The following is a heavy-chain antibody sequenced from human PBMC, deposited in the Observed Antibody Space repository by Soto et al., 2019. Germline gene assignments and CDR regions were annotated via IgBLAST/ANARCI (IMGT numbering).Heavy chain of an antibody. CDR3: AREFPGMGFDY. V-gene: IGHV3-33*01. D-gene: IGHD2-21*01. J-gene: IGHJ4*02. CDR2: IWYDGSNK. CDR1: GFTFSSYG. Sequence: QVQLVESGGGVVHPGRSLRLSCAASGFTFSSYGMHWVRQAPGKGLEWVAVIWYDGSNKYYADSVKGRFTISRDNSKNTLYLQMNSLRAEDTAVYYCAREFPGMGFDYWGQGTLVTVSS.